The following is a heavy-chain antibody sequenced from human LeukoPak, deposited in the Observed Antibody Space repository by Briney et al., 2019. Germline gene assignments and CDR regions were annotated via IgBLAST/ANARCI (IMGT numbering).Heavy chain of an antibody. D-gene: IGHD2-21*02. Sequence: GGSLRLSCAASGFTFDDYAMHWVRQAPGKGLEWVSGISWNSGSIGYADSVKGRFTISRDNAKNSLYLQMNSLRAEDMALYYCAKSPCGGDCYSLDYWGQGTLVTVSS. J-gene: IGHJ4*02. CDR3: AKSPCGGDCYSLDY. V-gene: IGHV3-9*03. CDR2: ISWNSGSI. CDR1: GFTFDDYA.